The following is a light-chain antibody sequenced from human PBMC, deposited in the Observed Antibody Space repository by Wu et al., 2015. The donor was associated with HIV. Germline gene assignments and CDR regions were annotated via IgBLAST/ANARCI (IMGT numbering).Light chain of an antibody. CDR2: ETS. V-gene: IGKV3-15*01. CDR1: QTIANK. J-gene: IGKJ5*01. CDR3: QQYMNWPPFT. Sequence: EIVLTQSPVTLPLSPGQRVALSCRASQTIANKLAWYQQRPGQGPRLLIYETSTRAIGIPARFSGRGSGTEFTLTISDMQSEDFAVYYCQQYMNWPPFTFGQGTRL.